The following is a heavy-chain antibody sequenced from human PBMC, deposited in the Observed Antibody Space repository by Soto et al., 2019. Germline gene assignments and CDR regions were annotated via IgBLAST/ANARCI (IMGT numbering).Heavy chain of an antibody. CDR3: ARGLLPGFYYYYGMDV. V-gene: IGHV3-13*01. Sequence: PGGSLRLSCAASGFTFSSYDMHWVRQSTGKGLEWVSAIGTAGDTYYPGSAKGRFTISRENAKNSLYLQMNSLRAGDTAVYYCARGLLPGFYYYYGMDVWGQGTTVTVSS. D-gene: IGHD3-10*01. J-gene: IGHJ6*02. CDR2: IGTAGDT. CDR1: GFTFSSYD.